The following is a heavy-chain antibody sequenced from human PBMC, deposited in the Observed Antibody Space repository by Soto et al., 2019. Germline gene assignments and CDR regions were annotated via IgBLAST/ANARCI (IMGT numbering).Heavy chain of an antibody. CDR1: EFTVSAYY. V-gene: IGHV3-11*03. CDR3: ATGQQVRMDDI. D-gene: IGHD6-13*01. J-gene: IGHJ3*02. Sequence: GGSLRLSCAASEFTVSAYYMAWIRQAPGKGLDWISYISGDSRDTNYADSVKGRFTISRDNAKNSLYLQMNSLTVEDTAVYFCATGQQVRMDDIWGQGTMVTVS. CDR2: ISGDSRDT.